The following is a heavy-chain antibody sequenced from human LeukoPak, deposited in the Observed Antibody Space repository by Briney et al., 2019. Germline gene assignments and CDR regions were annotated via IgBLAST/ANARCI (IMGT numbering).Heavy chain of an antibody. CDR1: GYSISSGYY. V-gene: IGHV4-61*01. CDR3: ARSGRWLQLLYFDY. Sequence: SETLSLTCTVSGYSISSGYYWGWIRQPPGKGLEWIGYIYYSGSTNYNPSLKSRVTISVDTSKNQFSLKLSSVTAADTAVYYCARSGRWLQLLYFDYWGQGTLVTVSS. D-gene: IGHD5-24*01. CDR2: IYYSGST. J-gene: IGHJ4*02.